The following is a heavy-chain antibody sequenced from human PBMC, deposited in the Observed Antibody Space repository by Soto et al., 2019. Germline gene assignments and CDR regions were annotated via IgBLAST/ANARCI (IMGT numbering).Heavy chain of an antibody. CDR1: GYTFTSYG. J-gene: IGHJ5*02. CDR3: ARDLGGSGGHGGWFDP. CDR2: ISAYNGNT. Sequence: QVQLVQSGAEVKKPGASVKVSCKASGYTFTSYGISWVRQAPGQGLEWMGWISAYNGNTNYAQKLQGRVTMTTDTXTXXAYRELRRLRSDDTAVYYCARDLGGSGGHGGWFDPWGQGTLVTVSS. V-gene: IGHV1-18*01. D-gene: IGHD3-16*01.